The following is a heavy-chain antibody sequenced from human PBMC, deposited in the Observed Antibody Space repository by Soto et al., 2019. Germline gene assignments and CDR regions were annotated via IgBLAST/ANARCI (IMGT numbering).Heavy chain of an antibody. D-gene: IGHD6-13*01. J-gene: IGHJ4*02. CDR2: ISASNGNT. Sequence: ASVKVCCKASGYTFTSYYMHWARQAPGQGLEWMGIISASNGNTSYAQKLQGRVTMTTDTSTSTAYMELRSLRSDDTAVYYCARDINTSPDSSIAAAVFDYWGQGTLVTVSS. V-gene: IGHV1-46*01. CDR3: ARDINTSPDSSIAAAVFDY. CDR1: GYTFTSYY.